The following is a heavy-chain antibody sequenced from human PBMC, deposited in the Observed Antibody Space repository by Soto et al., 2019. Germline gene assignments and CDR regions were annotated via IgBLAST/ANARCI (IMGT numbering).Heavy chain of an antibody. D-gene: IGHD3-10*01. CDR1: GFTFDDST. CDR3: TKDANPGARAGWFDH. V-gene: IGHV3-9*01. CDR2: ISWNSGSI. Sequence: EVQLVESGGGLVQPGRSLRLSCAASGFTFDDSTIHWVRQAPGKGLEWVSGISWNSGSIGYADSVKGRFTISRDNAKNSLYLQMNSLRAEDTALYYCTKDANPGARAGWFDHWGQGTLVTVSS. J-gene: IGHJ5*02.